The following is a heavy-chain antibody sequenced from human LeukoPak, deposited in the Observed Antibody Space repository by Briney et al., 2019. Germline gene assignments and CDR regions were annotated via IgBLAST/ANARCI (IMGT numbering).Heavy chain of an antibody. CDR2: INPNSGGT. CDR1: GYTFTGYY. CDR3: ARAHGDYYDSSGYYYKHFQH. Sequence: GASVRVSCKASGYTFTGYYMHWVRQAPGQGLEWMGWINPNSGGTNYAQKFQGRVTMTRDTSISTAYMELSRLRSDDTAVYYCARAHGDYYDSSGYYYKHFQHWGQGTLVTVSS. V-gene: IGHV1-2*02. D-gene: IGHD3-22*01. J-gene: IGHJ1*01.